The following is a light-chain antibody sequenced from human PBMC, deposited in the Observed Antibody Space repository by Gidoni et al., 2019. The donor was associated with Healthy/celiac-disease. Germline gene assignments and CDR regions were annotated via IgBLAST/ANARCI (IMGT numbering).Light chain of an antibody. CDR1: QSVSSSY. CDR2: GAS. V-gene: IGKV3-20*01. Sequence: EIVLTPSPGPLSFSPGELATLSCRARQSVSSSYLAGYQQKPGQAPRLLIYGASSRATGIPDRFSGSGSGTDFTLTISRLEPEDFAVYYCQQYGSSPLFTFGPGTKVDIK. CDR3: QQYGSSPLFT. J-gene: IGKJ3*01.